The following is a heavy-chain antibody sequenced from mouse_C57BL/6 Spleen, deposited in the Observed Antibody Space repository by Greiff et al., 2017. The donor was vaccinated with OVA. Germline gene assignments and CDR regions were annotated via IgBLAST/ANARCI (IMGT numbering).Heavy chain of an antibody. CDR3: ARKGLSNWGAMDY. CDR2: IDPSDSET. J-gene: IGHJ4*01. D-gene: IGHD2-5*01. CDR1: GYTFTSYW. Sequence: QVQLQQPGAELVRPGSSVKLSCKASGYTFTSYWMHWVKQRPIQGLEWIGNIDPSDSETHYNQKFKDKATLTVDKSSSTAYMQLSSLTSEDSAVYYCARKGLSNWGAMDYWGQGTSVTVSS. V-gene: IGHV1-52*01.